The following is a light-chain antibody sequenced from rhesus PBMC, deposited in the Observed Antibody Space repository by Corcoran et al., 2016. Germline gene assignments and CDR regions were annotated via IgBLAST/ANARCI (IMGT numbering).Light chain of an antibody. CDR3: HQHSNYPFT. Sequence: DIQMTQSPSSLSASVGDRVSINCRASQGIRNYLAWYQQRPGKALMLLISDASTLQTGVPSKFSGSGSGTDFTLTINGLQPEDFATYYCHQHSNYPFTFGPGTKLDIK. J-gene: IGKJ3*01. CDR1: QGIRNY. V-gene: IGKV1-25*01. CDR2: DAS.